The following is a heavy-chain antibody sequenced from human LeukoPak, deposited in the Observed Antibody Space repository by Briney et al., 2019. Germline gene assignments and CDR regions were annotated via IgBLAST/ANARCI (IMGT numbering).Heavy chain of an antibody. J-gene: IGHJ5*02. D-gene: IGHD3-22*01. CDR1: GGSISSYY. CDR2: IYYSGST. CDR3: VRSGSSGYYFEVWFDP. Sequence: SETLSLTCTVSGGSISSYYWSWIRQPPGKGLEWIGYIYYSGSTNYNPSLKSRVTISVDTSKNQFSLKLSSVTAADTAVYYCVRSGSSGYYFEVWFDPWGQGTLVTVSS. V-gene: IGHV4-59*08.